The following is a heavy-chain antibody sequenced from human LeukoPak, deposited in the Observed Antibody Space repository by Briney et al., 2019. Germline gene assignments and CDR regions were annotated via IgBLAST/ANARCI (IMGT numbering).Heavy chain of an antibody. V-gene: IGHV1-46*01. Sequence: GASVKVSCKASGYTFTSYYMHWVRQAPGQGLEWMGIINPSGGSTSYAQKFQGRVTMTRDTSTSTVYMELSSLRSEDTAVYYCARDGGGSSGWWWYFDYWGQGTLVTVSS. CDR3: ARDGGGSSGWWWYFDY. D-gene: IGHD6-19*01. CDR2: INPSGGST. CDR1: GYTFTSYY. J-gene: IGHJ4*02.